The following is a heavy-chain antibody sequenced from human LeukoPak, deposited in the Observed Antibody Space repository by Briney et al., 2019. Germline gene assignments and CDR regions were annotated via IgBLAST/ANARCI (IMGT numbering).Heavy chain of an antibody. D-gene: IGHD3-22*01. J-gene: IGHJ3*02. CDR2: IIVGSGNT. V-gene: IGHV1-58*01. CDR1: GFTFTSSA. Sequence: SVTVSCTASGFTFTSSAVQWVRQARGQRLEWIGWIIVGSGNTNYAQKFQERVTITRDMSTSTAYMELSSLRSEDTAVYYCAADRGLPNYYDSSGYYLPGHRAFDIWGQGTMVTVSS. CDR3: AADRGLPNYYDSSGYYLPGHRAFDI.